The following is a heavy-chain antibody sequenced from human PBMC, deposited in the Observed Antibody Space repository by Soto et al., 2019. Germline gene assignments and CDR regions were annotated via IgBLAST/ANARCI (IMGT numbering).Heavy chain of an antibody. V-gene: IGHV3-11*01. CDR1: GFTFSDNS. Sequence: QVQLVKPGGGWVQTSGSLRIACVAPGFTFSDNSMSWARQAPGKGLGWVSYISSSGNTIYYADSVKGRFTISRDNAKNSVYLQMNSLRAEDTALYFCAKMSSENYYDPVFSWGQGTLVTVSS. D-gene: IGHD3-22*01. CDR2: ISSSGNTI. CDR3: AKMSSENYYDPVFS. J-gene: IGHJ4*02.